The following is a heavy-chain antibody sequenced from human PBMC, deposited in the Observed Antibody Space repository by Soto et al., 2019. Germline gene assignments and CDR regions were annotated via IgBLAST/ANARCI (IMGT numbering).Heavy chain of an antibody. CDR3: ARGTRLRFLEWLLWDY. V-gene: IGHV4-31*03. D-gene: IGHD3-3*01. CDR2: IYYSGST. J-gene: IGHJ4*02. CDR1: GGSISSGGYY. Sequence: SETLSLTCTVSGGSISSGGYYWSWIRQHPGKGLEWIGYIYYSGSTYYNPSLKSRVTISVDTSKNQFSLKLSSVTAADTAVYYCARGTRLRFLEWLLWDYWGQGTLVTVSS.